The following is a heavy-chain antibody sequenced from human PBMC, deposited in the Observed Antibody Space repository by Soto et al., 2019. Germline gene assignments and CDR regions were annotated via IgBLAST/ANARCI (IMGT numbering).Heavy chain of an antibody. J-gene: IGHJ4*02. CDR3: ARGRYGDY. V-gene: IGHV1-18*01. CDR2: ISAHNGNT. CDR1: GYAFTTYG. D-gene: IGHD1-1*01. Sequence: QVHLVQSGAEVKKPGASVKVSCKGSGYAFTTYGITWVRQAPGQGLEWMGWISAHNGNTNYAQKLQGRVTVTRDTSTSTAYMALRTLSSDATAVYSCARGRYGDYWGQGALVTVSS.